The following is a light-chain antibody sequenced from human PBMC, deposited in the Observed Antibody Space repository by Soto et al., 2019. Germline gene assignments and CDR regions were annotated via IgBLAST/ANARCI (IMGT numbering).Light chain of an antibody. V-gene: IGKV1-5*03. CDR1: QSISSW. J-gene: IGKJ4*01. CDR2: QAS. CDR3: QKYNSAPLT. Sequence: DIQMTQSPSTLSASVGDRVTITCRASQSISSWLAWYQQKPGKAPKLLIYQASSLQSGVPSRFSGSGSETEFTLTISSLQPEDVATYYCQKYNSAPLTFGGGTKVDIK.